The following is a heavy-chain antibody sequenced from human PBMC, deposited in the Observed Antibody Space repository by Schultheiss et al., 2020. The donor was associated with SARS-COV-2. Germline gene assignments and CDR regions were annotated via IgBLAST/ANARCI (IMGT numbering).Heavy chain of an antibody. CDR3: ARGVGWFDP. J-gene: IGHJ5*02. CDR1: GYSFTSYW. V-gene: IGHV5-10-1*01. CDR2: IDPSDSYT. Sequence: GESLTISCKGSGYSFTSYWISWVRQMPGKGLEWMGRIDPSDSYTNDSPSLQGHVTISADKSIRPASLQWSSLKASDTAMYYWARGVGWFDPWGQGTLVTVSA. D-gene: IGHD1-26*01.